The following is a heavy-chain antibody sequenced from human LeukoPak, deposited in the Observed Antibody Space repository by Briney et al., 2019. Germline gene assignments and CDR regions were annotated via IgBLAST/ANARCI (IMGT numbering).Heavy chain of an antibody. Sequence: PSETLSLTCTISGGSISSGGYYWSWIRQPPGKGLEWIGYIYYSGSTYYNPSLKSRITISIDTSKNQFSLKLSSVTAADTAVYYCARGSGYGRIDYWGQGTLVTVSS. CDR1: GGSISSGGYY. CDR3: ARGSGYGRIDY. V-gene: IGHV4-30-4*01. D-gene: IGHD5-12*01. J-gene: IGHJ4*02. CDR2: IYYSGST.